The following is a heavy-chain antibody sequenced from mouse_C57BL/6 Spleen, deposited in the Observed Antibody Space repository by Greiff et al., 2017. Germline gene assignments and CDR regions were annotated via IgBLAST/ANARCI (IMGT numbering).Heavy chain of an antibody. Sequence: EVMLVESGEGLVKPGGSLKLSCAASGFTFSSYAMSWVRQTPEKRLEWVAYISSGGDYTYYADTVKGRFTISRDNSCNTLSLQLRSLKSEDTAMYYCTGGAFYYANQRYYFDYWGQGTTLTVSS. J-gene: IGHJ2*01. CDR1: GFTFSSYA. D-gene: IGHD2-1*01. CDR2: ISSGGDYT. CDR3: TGGAFYYANQRYYFDY. V-gene: IGHV5-9-1*02.